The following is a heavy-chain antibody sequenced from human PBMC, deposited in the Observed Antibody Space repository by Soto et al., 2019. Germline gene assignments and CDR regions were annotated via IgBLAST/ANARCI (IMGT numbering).Heavy chain of an antibody. CDR2: TYYRSRWYN. V-gene: IGHV6-1*01. D-gene: IGHD3-16*01. Sequence: SQTLSLTRAISGDSVSGNSAAWNWIRQSPSRGLEWLGRTYYRSRWYNDYAVSVKSRITVTPDTSKNQFSLHLNSVTPEDTSVYDCAREFPYYVSSDSYHDYWGQGALVTVSS. CDR3: AREFPYYVSSDSYHDY. J-gene: IGHJ4*02. CDR1: GDSVSGNSAA.